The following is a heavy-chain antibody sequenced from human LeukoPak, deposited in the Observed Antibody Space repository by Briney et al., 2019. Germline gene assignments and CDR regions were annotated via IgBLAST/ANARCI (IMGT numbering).Heavy chain of an antibody. J-gene: IGHJ4*02. CDR1: GGSISSYY. CDR2: IYTSGCT. D-gene: IGHD3-22*01. Sequence: SETLSLTCTVSGGSISSYYWSWIRQPPGKGLEWIGYIYTSGCTNYNPSLKSRVTISVDTSKNQFSLKLSSVTAADTAVYYCARRPSHYDSSGYYDYWGQGTLVTVSS. CDR3: ARRPSHYDSSGYYDY. V-gene: IGHV4-4*09.